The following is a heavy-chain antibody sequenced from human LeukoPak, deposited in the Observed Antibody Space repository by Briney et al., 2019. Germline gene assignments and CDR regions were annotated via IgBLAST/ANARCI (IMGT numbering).Heavy chain of an antibody. Sequence: SETLSLTCPVSGFSLTSGYFWGWIRQSPGKRLEWIGYIYHNGDTVYNPSLNSSLRSRVTLLVEPSKNQFSLSLNSVIAADTAVFYCVRAESVGIFDVWGQGILVTVSS. V-gene: IGHV4-38-2*02. CDR3: VRAESVGIFDV. J-gene: IGHJ4*02. CDR2: IYHNGDT. CDR1: GFSLTSGYF. D-gene: IGHD1-26*01.